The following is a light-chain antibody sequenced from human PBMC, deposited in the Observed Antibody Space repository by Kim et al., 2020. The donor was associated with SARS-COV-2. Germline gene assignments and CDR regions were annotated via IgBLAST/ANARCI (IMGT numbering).Light chain of an antibody. CDR2: GAS. CDR3: QQSGSSPLT. J-gene: IGKJ4*01. Sequence: SPGESATLACRASQSVSSDYLAWYQQKPGQAPRLLIYGASSRATGIPDRFSGSGSATDFTLTISRLEPEDLAVYYCQQSGSSPLTFGGGTKVDIK. CDR1: QSVSSDY. V-gene: IGKV3-20*01.